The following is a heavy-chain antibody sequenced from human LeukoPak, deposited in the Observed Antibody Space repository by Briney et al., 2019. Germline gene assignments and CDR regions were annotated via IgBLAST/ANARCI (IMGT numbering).Heavy chain of an antibody. Sequence: PGGSLRLSCAASGFTFSSYAMHWVRQAPGKGLEWVAVISYDGSNKYYADSVKGRFTISRDNSKNTLYLQMNSLRAEDTAVYYCARDSRSGSYCDYWGPGTLVTVSS. CDR2: ISYDGSNK. CDR1: GFTFSSYA. V-gene: IGHV3-30-3*01. J-gene: IGHJ4*02. D-gene: IGHD1-26*01. CDR3: ARDSRSGSYCDY.